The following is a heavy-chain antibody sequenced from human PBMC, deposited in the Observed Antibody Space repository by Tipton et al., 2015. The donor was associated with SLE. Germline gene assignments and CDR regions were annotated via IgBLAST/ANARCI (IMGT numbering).Heavy chain of an antibody. CDR1: GDSISSYY. D-gene: IGHD1-7*01. V-gene: IGHV4-59*01. CDR2: IYHSGST. CDR3: ARDKNYRYFDY. J-gene: IGHJ4*02. Sequence: TLSLTCTVSGDSISSYYWSWIRQPPGKGLEWIGYIYHSGSTNYNPSLKSRVTISVDTSTNQFSLKLSSVTAADTAVYYCARDKNYRYFDYWGQGTLVTVSS.